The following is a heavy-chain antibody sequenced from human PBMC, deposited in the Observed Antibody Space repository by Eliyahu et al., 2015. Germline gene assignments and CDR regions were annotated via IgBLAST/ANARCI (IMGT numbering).Heavy chain of an antibody. V-gene: IGHV3-33*01. CDR1: GFTFSRSG. D-gene: IGHD6-25*01. CDR3: ARGQSGAFDI. CDR2: IWGDGSNI. J-gene: IGHJ3*02. Sequence: QVQLVESGGGVVQPGRSLRLSCAAXGFTFSRSGMHWVRQAPGKGLEWVAVIWGDGSNIHYVDSVKGRFSVSRDNSKSTLYLQMNGLGAEDTAVYYCARGQSGAFDIWGQGTKVTVSS.